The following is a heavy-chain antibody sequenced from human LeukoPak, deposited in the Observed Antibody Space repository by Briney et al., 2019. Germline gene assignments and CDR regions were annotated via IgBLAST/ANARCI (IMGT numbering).Heavy chain of an antibody. Sequence: SVKVSCKASGDTFTRYAVTWVRQAPGQGLEWMGGIIPIFGTANNAQKFQGRVTITADKSTSTAYMELSSLRSEDTAVYYCARGTVQDYYYYYMDVWGKGTTVTVSS. J-gene: IGHJ6*03. CDR1: GDTFTRYA. D-gene: IGHD4-17*01. CDR3: ARGTVQDYYYYYMDV. CDR2: IIPIFGTA. V-gene: IGHV1-69*06.